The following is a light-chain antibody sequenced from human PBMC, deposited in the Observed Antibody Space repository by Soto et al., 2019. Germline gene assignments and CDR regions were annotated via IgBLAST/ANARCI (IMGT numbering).Light chain of an antibody. J-gene: IGKJ1*01. Sequence: EIVMTQSPATLSVSPGERATLSCRASQSVSSNLAWYQQKPGQAPRLLIYGASTRATGIPARFSGSGSGTEFTLTISNLQPDDFATYYCQQYDTYWTFGQGTKVDI. CDR2: GAS. CDR3: QQYDTYWT. V-gene: IGKV3-15*01. CDR1: QSVSSN.